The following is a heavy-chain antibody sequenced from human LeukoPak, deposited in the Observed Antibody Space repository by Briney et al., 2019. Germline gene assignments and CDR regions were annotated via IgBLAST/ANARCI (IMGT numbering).Heavy chain of an antibody. CDR1: GFTFSNYA. D-gene: IGHD3-16*01. J-gene: IGHJ4*02. CDR2: ITAGGGEM. Sequence: PGGSLRLSCAASGFTFSNYAMSWVRQAPGKGLEGVSGITAGGGEMYYGDSVKGRFIISRDNSKNILYLQMNDLRVEDTAVYYCAKKRGIGNYDPLFDYCGQGILVTVSS. CDR3: AKKRGIGNYDPLFDY. V-gene: IGHV3-23*01.